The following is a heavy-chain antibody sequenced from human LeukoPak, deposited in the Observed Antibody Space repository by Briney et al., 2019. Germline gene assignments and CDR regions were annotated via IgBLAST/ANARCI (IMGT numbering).Heavy chain of an antibody. V-gene: IGHV1-69*01. CDR3: ARERITRLRGPFEV. CDR1: GGTLSGYG. CDR2: LLPISGSA. D-gene: IGHD3-10*01. J-gene: IGHJ3*01. Sequence: SVKVSCKASGGTLSGYGLSWVRQAPGQGLEWMGGLLPISGSANYAQKLQDRLTITADESSATAYMELSSLRSEDTAIYYCARERITRLRGPFEVWGQGTAVTVSS.